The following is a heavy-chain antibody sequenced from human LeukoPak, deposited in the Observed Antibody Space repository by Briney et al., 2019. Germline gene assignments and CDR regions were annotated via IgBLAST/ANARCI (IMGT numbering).Heavy chain of an antibody. CDR1: GFTFSSYG. J-gene: IGHJ4*02. Sequence: GGSLRLSCAASGFTFSSYGMHWVRQAPGKGLEWVTFIQYDGSNKYYADSVKGRFTISRDNSKNTVYLQMNSLRTEDAAVYYCARSLTMVRAYDYWGQGTLVTVSS. D-gene: IGHD3-10*01. V-gene: IGHV3-30*02. CDR3: ARSLTMVRAYDY. CDR2: IQYDGSNK.